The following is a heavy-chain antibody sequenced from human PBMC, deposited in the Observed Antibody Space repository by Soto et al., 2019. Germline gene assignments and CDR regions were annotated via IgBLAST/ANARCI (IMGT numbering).Heavy chain of an antibody. V-gene: IGHV4-61*01. Sequence: SETLSLTCTVSGGSVSSGSYYWSWIRQPPGKGLEWIGYIYYSGSTNYNPSLKSRVTISVDTSKNQFSLKLSSVTAADTAVYYCARSERWLQLRVDYWGQGTLVTVSS. CDR3: ARSERWLQLRVDY. CDR1: GGSVSSGSYY. CDR2: IYYSGST. J-gene: IGHJ4*02. D-gene: IGHD5-12*01.